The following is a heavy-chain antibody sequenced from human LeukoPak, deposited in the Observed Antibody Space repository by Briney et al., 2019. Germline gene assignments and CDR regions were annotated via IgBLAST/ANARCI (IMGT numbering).Heavy chain of an antibody. CDR3: ARVISPSGVAAAGTDNWFDP. V-gene: IGHV4-59*08. CDR1: GGSISSYC. Sequence: SETLSLTCTVSGGSISSYCWSWIRQPPGKGLEWIGYIYYSGSTNYNPSLKSRVTMSVDTSKNQFSLKLSSVTAADTAVYYCARVISPSGVAAAGTDNWFDPWGQGTLVTVSS. D-gene: IGHD6-13*01. CDR2: IYYSGST. J-gene: IGHJ5*02.